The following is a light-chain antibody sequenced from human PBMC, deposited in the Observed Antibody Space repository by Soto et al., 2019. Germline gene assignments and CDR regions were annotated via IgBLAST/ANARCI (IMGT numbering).Light chain of an antibody. CDR3: CSYAGSYTLGV. Sequence: SALTQPRSVSGSPGQSVTISCTGTSSDVGGYNYVSWYQQHPGKAPKLMIYDVSKRPSGVPDRFSGSKSGNTASLTISGLQAEDEADYYCCSYAGSYTLGVFGGGTTLTVL. V-gene: IGLV2-11*01. CDR2: DVS. CDR1: SSDVGGYNY. J-gene: IGLJ3*02.